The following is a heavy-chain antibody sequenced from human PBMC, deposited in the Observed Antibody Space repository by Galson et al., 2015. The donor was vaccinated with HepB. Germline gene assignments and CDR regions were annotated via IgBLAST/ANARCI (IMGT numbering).Heavy chain of an antibody. CDR1: GGTFSSYA. J-gene: IGHJ5*02. CDR3: ARGGFYDSSGSNWFDP. V-gene: IGHV1-69*06. D-gene: IGHD3-22*01. Sequence: SVKVSCKASGGTFSSYAIYWVRRAPGQGLEWMGGIIPIFGTANYAQKFQGRVTITADKSTSTAYMELSSLRSEDTAVYYCARGGFYDSSGSNWFDPWGQGTLVTVSS. CDR2: IIPIFGTA.